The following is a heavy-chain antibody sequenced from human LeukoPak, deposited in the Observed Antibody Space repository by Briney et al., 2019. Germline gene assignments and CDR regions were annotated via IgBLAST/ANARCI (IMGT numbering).Heavy chain of an antibody. D-gene: IGHD6-13*01. Sequence: QPGRSLRLSCAASGFTFSSYGMHWVRQAPGKGLEWVAVISYDGSNKYYADSVKGRFTISRDSSKNTLYLQMNSLRAEDTAVYYCAHIAAAGTYFDYWGQGTLVTVSS. V-gene: IGHV3-30*03. J-gene: IGHJ4*02. CDR2: ISYDGSNK. CDR1: GFTFSSYG. CDR3: AHIAAAGTYFDY.